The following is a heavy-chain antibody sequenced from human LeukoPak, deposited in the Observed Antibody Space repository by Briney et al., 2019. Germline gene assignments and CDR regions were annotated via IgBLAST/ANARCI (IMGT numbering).Heavy chain of an antibody. D-gene: IGHD3-10*01. CDR1: GFIFSSYA. Sequence: GGSLRLSCAASGFIFSSYAMHWVRQAPGKGLEWVAVISYDGSNKYYADSAKGRFTISRDNSKNTLYLQMTSLRAEDTAVYYCASRGHVGSGTYSPYDYWGQGTLVTVSS. J-gene: IGHJ4*02. V-gene: IGHV3-30*04. CDR2: ISYDGSNK. CDR3: ASRGHVGSGTYSPYDY.